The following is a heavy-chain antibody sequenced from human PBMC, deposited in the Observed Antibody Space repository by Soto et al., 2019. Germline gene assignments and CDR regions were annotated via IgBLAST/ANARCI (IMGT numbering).Heavy chain of an antibody. J-gene: IGHJ6*02. V-gene: IGHV3-30*18. CDR2: ISYDGSNK. Sequence: QVQLVESGGGVVQPGRYLRLSCAASGFTFSSYGMHWVRQAPGKGLEWVAVISYDGSNKYYADSVKGRFTISRDNSKNTLYLQMNSRRAEDTAVYYCAKDQYPTVTPKYTPGMDVWGQGTTVTVSS. CDR3: AKDQYPTVTPKYTPGMDV. CDR1: GFTFSSYG. D-gene: IGHD4-17*01.